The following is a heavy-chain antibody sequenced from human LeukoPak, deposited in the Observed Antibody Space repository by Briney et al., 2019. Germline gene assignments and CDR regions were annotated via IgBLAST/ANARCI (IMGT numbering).Heavy chain of an antibody. CDR3: AWDSGAFEI. Sequence: ASVKVSCKASGYTFTSYYISWMRQAPGQGLQGMGRISAYNGQTNYAQKVQGRVTMTTDTSTSTVYMELRSLRSDDTAVYYCAWDSGAFEIWGQGTMVTVSS. CDR1: GYTFTSYY. CDR2: ISAYNGQT. J-gene: IGHJ3*02. V-gene: IGHV1-18*01.